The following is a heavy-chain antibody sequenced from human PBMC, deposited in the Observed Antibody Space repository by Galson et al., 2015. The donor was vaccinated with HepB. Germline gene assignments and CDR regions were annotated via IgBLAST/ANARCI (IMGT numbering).Heavy chain of an antibody. V-gene: IGHV3-48*01. CDR3: ARSYVGGAFDI. CDR1: GFTFSSYS. J-gene: IGHJ3*02. CDR2: ISSRSSTI. Sequence: SLRLSCAASGFTFSSYSMNWVRQAPGKGLEWVSDISSRSSTIYYADSVKGRFTISRDNAKNLLYVQMNSLRAEDTAVYYCARSYVGGAFDIWGQGTMVTVSS. D-gene: IGHD3-16*01.